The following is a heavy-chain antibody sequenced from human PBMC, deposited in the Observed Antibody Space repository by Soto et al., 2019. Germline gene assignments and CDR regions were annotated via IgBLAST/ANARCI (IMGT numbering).Heavy chain of an antibody. Sequence: EVQLVESGGGLVKPGGSQRLSCTASGFTFSSYSMNWVRQAPGKGLEWVSSISRSSTYIYYADSLKGRFTISRDNAKNSLYLQMNSLRAEDTAVYYCARGTGIADYFDYWGQGTLVTVSS. J-gene: IGHJ4*02. CDR3: ARGTGIADYFDY. D-gene: IGHD1-1*01. CDR2: ISRSSTYI. V-gene: IGHV3-21*01. CDR1: GFTFSSYS.